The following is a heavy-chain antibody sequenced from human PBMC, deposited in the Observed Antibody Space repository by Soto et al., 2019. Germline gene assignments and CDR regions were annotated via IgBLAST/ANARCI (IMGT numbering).Heavy chain of an antibody. V-gene: IGHV1-18*04. J-gene: IGHJ6*02. CDR3: ARDRPSPPYYDFWSGYYHYYYYGMDV. CDR1: GYTFTSYG. Sequence: ASVKVSCKASGYTFTSYGISWVRQAPGQGLEWMGWISAYNGNTNYAQKLQGRVTMTTDTSTSTAYMELRSLRSDDTAVYYCARDRPSPPYYDFWSGYYHYYYYGMDVWGQGTTVTVSS. D-gene: IGHD3-3*01. CDR2: ISAYNGNT.